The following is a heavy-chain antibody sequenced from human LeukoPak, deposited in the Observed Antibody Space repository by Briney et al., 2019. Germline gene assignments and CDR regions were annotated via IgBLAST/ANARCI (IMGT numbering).Heavy chain of an antibody. CDR1: GGSNSTYY. J-gene: IGHJ1*01. D-gene: IGHD6-6*01. Sequence: SETLSLTRTVSGGSNSTYYWNWIRQPPGKGLEWIGYIYHSGSTNYNPSLQSRVTISVDTSKNQFSLNLNSVTAADTAVYYCARGGAARLHFQNWGQGTLVTVSS. CDR2: IYHSGST. CDR3: ARGGAARLHFQN. V-gene: IGHV4-59*01.